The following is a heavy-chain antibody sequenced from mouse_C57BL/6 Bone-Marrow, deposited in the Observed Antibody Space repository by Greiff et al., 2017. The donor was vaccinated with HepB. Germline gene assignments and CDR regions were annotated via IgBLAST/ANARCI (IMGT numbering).Heavy chain of an antibody. CDR1: GFNIKDDY. CDR2: IDPANGDT. J-gene: IGHJ2*01. Sequence: VHVKQSGAELVRPGASVKLSCTASGFNIKDDYMHWVKQRPEQGLEWIGWIDPANGDTEYASKFQGKATITADTSSNTAYRQLSSLTSEDTAVYYCTCLFTTVPYYWGQGTTLTVSS. D-gene: IGHD1-1*01. CDR3: TCLFTTVPYY. V-gene: IGHV14-4*01.